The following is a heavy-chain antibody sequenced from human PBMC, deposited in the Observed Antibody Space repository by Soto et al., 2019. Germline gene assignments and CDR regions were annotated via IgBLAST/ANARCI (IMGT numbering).Heavy chain of an antibody. CDR2: IHHTGKS. J-gene: IGHJ5*02. V-gene: IGHV4-4*02. CDR3: SKHGVIRTLDT. D-gene: IGHD3-10*01. Sequence: HVQLLESGPGLIKPSGTLSLTCAVSGDSIVSNDWWTWVRQSPGAGLEWLGRIHHTGKSDYNPSVRGRIVMSVDKSQNRFSLTWTSVTAADSAIYFCSKHGVIRTLDTWGPGIRVTVSS. CDR1: GDSIVSNDW.